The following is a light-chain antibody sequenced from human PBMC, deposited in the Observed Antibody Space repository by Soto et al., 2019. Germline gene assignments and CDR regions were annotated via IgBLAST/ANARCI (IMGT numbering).Light chain of an antibody. CDR3: QLYNNWPYT. CDR1: ESVSSN. V-gene: IGKV3-15*01. Sequence: ETVMTQSPATLSVSPGERATLSCRASESVSSNLAWYQQKPGQAPRLLIHGASTRAADIPARFSGSGSGTEFTLTISSLQSEDFAVYYCQLYNNWPYTFGQGTKLEIK. CDR2: GAS. J-gene: IGKJ2*01.